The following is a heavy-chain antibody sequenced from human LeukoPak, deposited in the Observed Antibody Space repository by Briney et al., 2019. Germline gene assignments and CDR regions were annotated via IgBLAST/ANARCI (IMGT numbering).Heavy chain of an antibody. CDR1: GFTFSSYA. Sequence: GGSLRLSCAASGFTFSSYAMHWVRQAPGKGLEWVAVISYDGSNKYYADSVRGRFTISRDNSKNTLYLQMNSLRAEDTAVYYCARDYSSGWYGSSGHFDYWGQGTLVTVSS. CDR3: ARDYSSGWYGSSGHFDY. V-gene: IGHV3-30*04. D-gene: IGHD6-19*01. J-gene: IGHJ4*02. CDR2: ISYDGSNK.